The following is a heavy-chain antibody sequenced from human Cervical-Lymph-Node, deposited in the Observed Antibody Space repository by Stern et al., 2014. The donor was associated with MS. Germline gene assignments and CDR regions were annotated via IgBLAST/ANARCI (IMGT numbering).Heavy chain of an antibody. CDR1: GGTFSRGYA. CDR3: ARGVVTNRAAATLHNLFEP. Sequence: QVQLVQSGAEVKKPGSSVNVSCKASGGTFSRGYAITWMRQPPGQALEGMGRIIPMLGLPNYAQKFQGRVTITADTSTSTAYMELSSLRSEDTAVYYCARGVVTNRAAATLHNLFEPWGQGTLVTVSS. J-gene: IGHJ5*02. D-gene: IGHD2-15*01. CDR2: IIPMLGLP. V-gene: IGHV1-69*09.